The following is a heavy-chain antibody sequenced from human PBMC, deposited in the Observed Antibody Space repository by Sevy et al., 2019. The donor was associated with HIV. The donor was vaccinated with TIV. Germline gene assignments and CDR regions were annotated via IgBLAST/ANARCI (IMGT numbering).Heavy chain of an antibody. CDR2: ISYDGSNK. J-gene: IGHJ6*02. CDR3: AKDRRLSGSYYYYGMDV. V-gene: IGHV3-30*18. Sequence: GGSLRLSCAASGFTFSSYGMHWVRQAPGKGLEWVAVISYDGSNKYYADSVKGRFTISRDNSKNTLYLQMNSLRAEDTAVYYSAKDRRLSGSYYYYGMDVWGQGTTVTVSS. CDR1: GFTFSSYG. D-gene: IGHD1-26*01.